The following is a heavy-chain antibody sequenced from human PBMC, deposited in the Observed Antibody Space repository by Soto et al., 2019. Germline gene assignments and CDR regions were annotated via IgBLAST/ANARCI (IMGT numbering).Heavy chain of an antibody. J-gene: IGHJ6*01. CDR3: PSVAGGYYNVHYYYGMDV. CDR1: WYTVTGDY. CDR2: ISAYNGNT. Sequence: ASVKIACKASWYTVTGDYMHGGRQAPGQGLEWMGWISAYNGNTNYAQKRQGRVTMTTDTSASTAYMELRRLSSPAKDVSSCPSVAGGYYNVHYYYGMDVWGQGTTV. V-gene: IGHV1-18*04. D-gene: IGHD3-9*01.